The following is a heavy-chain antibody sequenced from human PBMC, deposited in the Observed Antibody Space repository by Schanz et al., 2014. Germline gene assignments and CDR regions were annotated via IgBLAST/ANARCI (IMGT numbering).Heavy chain of an antibody. Sequence: QVLLVQSGAEVKQPGASVKVSCKASGYTFTRSGISWVRQAPGQGLEWMGWIGGSDGNTNFAQKFQGRVTMTTDTSTSTVYMELRSLTSDDSAVYYCARGTRVRTTDFWSGLYYFDYWGQGTLVTVSS. CDR1: GYTFTRSG. J-gene: IGHJ4*02. V-gene: IGHV1-18*01. D-gene: IGHD3-3*01. CDR2: IGGSDGNT. CDR3: ARGTRVRTTDFWSGLYYFDY.